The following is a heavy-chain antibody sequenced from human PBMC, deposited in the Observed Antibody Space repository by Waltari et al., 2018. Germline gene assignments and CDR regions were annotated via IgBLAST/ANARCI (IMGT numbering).Heavy chain of an antibody. Sequence: QVQLVQSGAEVKKPGASVKVSCKVSGYTPPELSMPWVRQAPGTGLEWMGGFDPEDGETIYEQKFQGRVTMTEDTSTDTAYMELSSLRSEDTAVYYCATAHSTVRGSVYYYGMDVWGQGTTVTVSS. J-gene: IGHJ6*02. V-gene: IGHV1-24*01. CDR2: FDPEDGET. CDR3: ATAHSTVRGSVYYYGMDV. CDR1: GYTPPELS. D-gene: IGHD3-10*01.